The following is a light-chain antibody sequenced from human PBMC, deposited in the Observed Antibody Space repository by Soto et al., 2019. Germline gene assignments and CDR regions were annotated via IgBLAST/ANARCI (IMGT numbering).Light chain of an antibody. V-gene: IGKV1-39*01. Sequence: DIQMTQSPSSLSASVGDRVTITCRASQSISNYVNWYQQKPGKAPKLLIYAASSLQSGVPSRFSGSGSGTDFTLTISSLQPEDFATYYCQQGYSSPITFGQGTRLEIK. CDR3: QQGYSSPIT. CDR1: QSISNY. CDR2: AAS. J-gene: IGKJ5*01.